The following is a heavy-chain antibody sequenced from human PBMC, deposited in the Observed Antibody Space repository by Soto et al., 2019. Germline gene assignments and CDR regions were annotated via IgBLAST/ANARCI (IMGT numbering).Heavy chain of an antibody. CDR2: IRKDGSQK. D-gene: IGHD6-19*01. CDR1: GFTFSNYW. CDR3: VRDGSSGWHFYX. J-gene: IGHJ4*02. Sequence: PGGSLRLSFEASGFTFSNYWMSWIRQAPGKGLEWVYNIRKDGSQKYLVDSVTVRFTISRDNAKNSLYLQMNGLRTEDTAVYYCVRDGSSGWHFYXWGQVTLVTVSX. V-gene: IGHV3-7*01.